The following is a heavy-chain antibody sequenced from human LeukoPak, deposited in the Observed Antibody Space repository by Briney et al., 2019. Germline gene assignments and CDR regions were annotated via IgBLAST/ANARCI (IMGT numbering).Heavy chain of an antibody. CDR3: ARDRDSITDY. V-gene: IGHV1-69*13. CDR1: GGTFSSYA. Sequence: SVKVSCKASGGTFSSYAISWVRQAPGQGLEWMGGIIPIFGTANYAQKFQGRVTITADESTSTAYMELRSLRSDDTAVYYCARDRDSITDYWGQGTLVTVSS. J-gene: IGHJ4*02. D-gene: IGHD3-3*02. CDR2: IIPIFGTA.